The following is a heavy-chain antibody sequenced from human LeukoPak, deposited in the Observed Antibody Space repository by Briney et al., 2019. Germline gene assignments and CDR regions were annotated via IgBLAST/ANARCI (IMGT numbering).Heavy chain of an antibody. Sequence: GASVKVSCKASGYTFISYYMHWVRQAPGQGLEWMGGIIPIFGTANYAQKFQGRVTITADESTSTAYMELSSLRSEDTAVYYCATLKSGLVVAATGPYNWFDPWGQGTLVTVSS. J-gene: IGHJ5*02. CDR3: ATLKSGLVVAATGPYNWFDP. CDR2: IIPIFGTA. V-gene: IGHV1-69*13. D-gene: IGHD2-15*01. CDR1: GYTFISYY.